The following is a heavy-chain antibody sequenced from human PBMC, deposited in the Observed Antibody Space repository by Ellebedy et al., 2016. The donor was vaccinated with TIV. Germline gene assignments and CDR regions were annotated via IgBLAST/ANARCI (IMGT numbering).Heavy chain of an antibody. CDR2: ISNTGSRI. CDR1: GFTFSSYA. Sequence: GESLKISCAASGFTFSSYAMSWVRQAPGKGLEWVSTISNTGSRIYYADSVEGRFIISRDNSKKTLYLQMNSLRAEDTALYYCAKGRGGGSDSSAPRYYFDYWGLGTLVTVSS. CDR3: AKGRGGGSDSSAPRYYFDY. D-gene: IGHD3-22*01. V-gene: IGHV3-23*01. J-gene: IGHJ4*02.